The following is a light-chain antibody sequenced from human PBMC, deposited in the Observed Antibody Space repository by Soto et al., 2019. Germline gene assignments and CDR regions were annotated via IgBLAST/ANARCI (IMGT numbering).Light chain of an antibody. CDR3: QQYDDWPPGYT. CDR1: QSVGTN. CDR2: GAS. J-gene: IGKJ2*01. V-gene: IGKV3-15*01. Sequence: EIVMTQSPATLSVSPGERATLSCRASQSVGTNVAWYQQRPGQAPRLLIHGASTRATGIPARFSGSGSGTEFTLTISSLQSEDFVVYYCQQYDDWPPGYTFGQGTKLEI.